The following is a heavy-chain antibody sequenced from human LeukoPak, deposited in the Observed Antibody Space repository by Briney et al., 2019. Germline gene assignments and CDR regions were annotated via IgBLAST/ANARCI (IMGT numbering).Heavy chain of an antibody. J-gene: IGHJ4*02. CDR1: GGSFSGYY. CDR2: INHSGST. V-gene: IGHV4-34*01. CDR3: ARGVSNGYVY. Sequence: NPSETPSLTCAVYGGSFSGYYWSWIRQPPGKGMEWIGEINHSGSTNYNPSLKSRVTISVDTSKNQFSLKLSSVTAADTAVYYCARGVSNGYVYWGQGTLVTVSS. D-gene: IGHD5-18*01.